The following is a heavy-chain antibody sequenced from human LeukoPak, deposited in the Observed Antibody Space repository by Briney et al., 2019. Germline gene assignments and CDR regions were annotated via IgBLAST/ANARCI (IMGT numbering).Heavy chain of an antibody. Sequence: HTGGSLRLSCAASGFTFSSYSMNWVRQAPGKGLEWVSVIYSGGSTYYADSVKGRFTISRDNSKNTLYLQMNSLRAEDTAVYYCAREYGSGSYDNYYYGMDVWGQGTTVTVSS. V-gene: IGHV3-66*01. CDR1: GFTFSSYS. CDR3: AREYGSGSYDNYYYGMDV. D-gene: IGHD3-10*01. J-gene: IGHJ6*02. CDR2: IYSGGST.